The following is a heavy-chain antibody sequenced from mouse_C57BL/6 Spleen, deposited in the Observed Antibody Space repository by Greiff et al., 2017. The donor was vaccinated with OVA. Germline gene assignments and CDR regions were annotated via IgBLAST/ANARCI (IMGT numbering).Heavy chain of an antibody. V-gene: IGHV1-4*01. Sequence: VQLQQSGAELARPGASVKMSCKASGYTFTSYTMHWVKQRPGQGLEWIGYINPSSGYTKYNQKFKDKATLTADKSSSTAYMQLSSLTSEDSAVDYCARSSSYDYFDYWGQGTTLTVSS. CDR2: INPSSGYT. J-gene: IGHJ2*01. CDR3: ARSSSYDYFDY. D-gene: IGHD1-1*01. CDR1: GYTFTSYT.